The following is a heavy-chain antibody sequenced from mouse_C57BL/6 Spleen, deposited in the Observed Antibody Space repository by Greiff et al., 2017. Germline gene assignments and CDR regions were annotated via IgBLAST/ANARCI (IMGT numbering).Heavy chain of an antibody. CDR3: AGGGYYGSSYDWFAY. D-gene: IGHD1-1*01. Sequence: VQLQQSGPELVKPGASVKISCKASGYSFTSYYIHWVKQRPGQGLEWIGWIYPGSGNTKYNEKFKGKATLTADTSSSTAYMQLSSLTSEDSAVYYCAGGGYYGSSYDWFAYWGQGTLVTVSA. CDR1: GYSFTSYY. V-gene: IGHV1-66*01. J-gene: IGHJ3*01. CDR2: IYPGSGNT.